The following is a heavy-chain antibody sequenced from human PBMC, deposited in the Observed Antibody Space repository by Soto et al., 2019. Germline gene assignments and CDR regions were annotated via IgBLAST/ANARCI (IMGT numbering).Heavy chain of an antibody. J-gene: IGHJ5*02. V-gene: IGHV4-4*07. Sequence: SETLSLTCTVSGASISGFYWSWIRKSAGKGLEWIGRIYATGTTDYNPSLKSRVMMSVDTSKKQFYLKLRSVTAADTAVYYCVRDGTKTLRDWFDPWGQGISVTVSS. CDR1: GASISGFY. CDR2: IYATGTT. CDR3: VRDGTKTLRDWFDP. D-gene: IGHD1-1*01.